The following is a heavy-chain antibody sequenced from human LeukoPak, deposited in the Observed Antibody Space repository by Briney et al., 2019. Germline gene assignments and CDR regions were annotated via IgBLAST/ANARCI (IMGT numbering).Heavy chain of an antibody. CDR3: ARTYYYDSSGYDFDY. CDR2: IYPGVSDT. D-gene: IGHD3-22*01. J-gene: IGHJ4*02. CDR1: GYSFTSYW. V-gene: IGHV5-51*01. Sequence: GESLKISCKGSGYSFTSYWIGWVRQMPGKGLEWMGIIYPGVSDTRYSPSFQGQVTISADKSISTAYLQWSSLKASDTAMYYCARTYYYDSSGYDFDYWGQGTLVTVSS.